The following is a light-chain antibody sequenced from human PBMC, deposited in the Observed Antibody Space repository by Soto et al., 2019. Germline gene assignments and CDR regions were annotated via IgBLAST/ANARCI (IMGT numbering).Light chain of an antibody. Sequence: QLVLTHSASASASLGSSVKLTCTLSSGHSSNVIAWHQQQPGKAPRYLMKLEGSGSYTKGSGVPDRFSGSSSGADRYLTISNLQSEDEAGYYCEAWDMNTRLFGGGTKVTVL. CDR1: SGHSSNV. CDR3: EAWDMNTRL. V-gene: IGLV4-60*03. CDR2: LEGSGSY. J-gene: IGLJ3*02.